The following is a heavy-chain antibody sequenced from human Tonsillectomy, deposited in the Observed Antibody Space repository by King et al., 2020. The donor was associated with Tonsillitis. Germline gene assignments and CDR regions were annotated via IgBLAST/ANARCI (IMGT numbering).Heavy chain of an antibody. D-gene: IGHD1-26*01. V-gene: IGHV2-26*01. Sequence: VTLKESGPVLVKPTETLTLTCTVSGFSLSNARMGVSWIRQPPGKALEWLAHIFSNDEKSYSTSLKSRLTISKDPSKSQVVLTMTNMDPVDTATYYCARKVGGGSYPEDAFDIWGQGTMVTVSS. CDR2: IFSNDEK. CDR1: GFSLSNARMG. J-gene: IGHJ3*02. CDR3: ARKVGGGSYPEDAFDI.